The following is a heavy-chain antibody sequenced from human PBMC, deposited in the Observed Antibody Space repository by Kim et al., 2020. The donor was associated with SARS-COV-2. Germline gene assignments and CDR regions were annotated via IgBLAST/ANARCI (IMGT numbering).Heavy chain of an antibody. CDR1: GGSISSYY. J-gene: IGHJ3*02. CDR3: AGEDYYASSGYYRHHAFDI. D-gene: IGHD3-22*01. V-gene: IGHV4-59*01. Sequence: SETLSLTCTVSGGSISSYYWSWIRQPPGKGLEWMGYIYYSGSTNYNHSLKSRVTISVDTSKKQCFLKLSSVTAAAAAVDYCAGEDYYASSGYYRHHAFDIWGQGTMVTVSS. CDR2: IYYSGST.